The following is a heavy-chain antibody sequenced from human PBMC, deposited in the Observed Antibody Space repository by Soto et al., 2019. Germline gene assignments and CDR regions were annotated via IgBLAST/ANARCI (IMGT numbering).Heavy chain of an antibody. Sequence: SETLSLTCTVSGGSISSYYWSWIRQPPGKGLQYIGYIYYSESTNYNPSLKSRVTISVDTSRNQFSLTLTSVTAADTAVYYCAVTGTYNWFDPWGQGTLVTVSS. J-gene: IGHJ5*02. V-gene: IGHV4-59*08. CDR3: AVTGTYNWFDP. D-gene: IGHD7-27*01. CDR1: GGSISSYY. CDR2: IYYSEST.